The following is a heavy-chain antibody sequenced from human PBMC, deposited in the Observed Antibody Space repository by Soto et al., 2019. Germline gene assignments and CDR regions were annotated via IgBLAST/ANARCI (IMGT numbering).Heavy chain of an antibody. Sequence: EVQLVESGGGLVQPGESLRLSCAASGLTFRSYWMHWVRQAPGKGLVWVSRINTDGSVAMYVDSVKGRFTISRDNAKNTLYLHMTCRSAEDTPVFYCVRVMQLGPLAPWAQGPLATFPS. D-gene: IGHD3-16*01. J-gene: IGHJ5*02. CDR3: VRVMQLGPLAP. CDR2: INTDGSVA. V-gene: IGHV3-74*03. CDR1: GLTFRSYW.